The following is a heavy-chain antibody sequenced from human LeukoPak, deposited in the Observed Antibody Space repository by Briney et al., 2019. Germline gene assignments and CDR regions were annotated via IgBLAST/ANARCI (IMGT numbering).Heavy chain of an antibody. CDR3: TTIPATGEYCDS. CDR2: IKSKTDGGTT. Sequence: PGGSLRLSCAASGFTFSNAWMSWVRQAPGKGLEWVGRIKSKTDGGTTEYAAPVKGRFTISRDDSKNTLFLQMNSLKTEDTAVYYCTTIPATGEYCDSWGQGTLVTVSS. CDR1: GFTFSNAW. D-gene: IGHD6-13*01. J-gene: IGHJ4*02. V-gene: IGHV3-15*01.